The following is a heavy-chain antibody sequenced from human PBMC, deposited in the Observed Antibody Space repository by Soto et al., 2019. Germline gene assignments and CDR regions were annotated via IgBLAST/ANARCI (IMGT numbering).Heavy chain of an antibody. CDR3: ARPLNHYGDYYD. D-gene: IGHD4-17*01. CDR2: IYPRDSDS. Sequence: PGESLKISCQTSGYTFNTYWIDWVRQTPGKGLEWMGSIYPRDSDSRYSPSFQGQVAISADKSTTTAYLHWSSLKASDTAMYYCARPLNHYGDYYDWGRGTLVTVSS. V-gene: IGHV5-51*01. J-gene: IGHJ4*02. CDR1: GYTFNTYW.